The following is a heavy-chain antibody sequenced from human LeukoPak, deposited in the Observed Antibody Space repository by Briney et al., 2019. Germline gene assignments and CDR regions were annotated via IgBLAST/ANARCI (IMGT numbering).Heavy chain of an antibody. CDR3: ARDAILSYYSDGSAYHGFDF. Sequence: ASVKVTCKASGYTFTNFGVSWVRQAPGQGLEWMGWISPYSGNTYSAQKFQGRVTMTTDTPTNTAYMDLRSLRSDDTAMYYCARDAILSYYSDGSAYHGFDFWGQGTLVTVSS. D-gene: IGHD3-22*01. CDR1: GYTFTNFG. J-gene: IGHJ4*02. V-gene: IGHV1-18*01. CDR2: ISPYSGNT.